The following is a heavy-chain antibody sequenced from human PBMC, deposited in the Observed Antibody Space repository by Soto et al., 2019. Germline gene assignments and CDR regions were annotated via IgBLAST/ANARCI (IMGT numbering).Heavy chain of an antibody. D-gene: IGHD6-19*01. CDR1: GFTFSSYA. J-gene: IGHJ5*02. V-gene: IGHV3-23*01. CDR2: ISGSGGST. CDR3: AKHRFVAVAPGIWFDP. Sequence: PGGSLRLSCAASGFTFSSYAMSWVRQAPGKGLEWVSAISGSGGSTYYADSVKGRFTISRDNSKNTLYLQMNSLRAEDTAVYYCAKHRFVAVAPGIWFDPWGQGTLVTSPQ.